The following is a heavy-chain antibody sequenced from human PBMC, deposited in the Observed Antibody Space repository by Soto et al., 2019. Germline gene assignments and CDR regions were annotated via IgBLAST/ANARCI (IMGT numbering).Heavy chain of an antibody. CDR2: INPNSGGT. CDR3: ARVDGGYCSGGSCYSSDDAFDI. V-gene: IGHV1-2*04. Sequence: ASVKVSCKASGYTFTGYYMHWVRQAPGQGLEWMGWINPNSGGTNYAQKFQGWVTMTRDTSISTAYMELSRLRSDDTAVYYCARVDGGYCSGGSCYSSDDAFDIWGQGTMVTVSS. CDR1: GYTFTGYY. J-gene: IGHJ3*02. D-gene: IGHD2-15*01.